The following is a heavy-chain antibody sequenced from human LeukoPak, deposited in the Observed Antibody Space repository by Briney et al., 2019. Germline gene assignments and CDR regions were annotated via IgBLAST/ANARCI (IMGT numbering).Heavy chain of an antibody. CDR2: IYTSGST. V-gene: IGHV4-61*02. Sequence: SETLSLTCSVSGGSISNGSYYWSWIRQPAGKGLEWIGRIYTSGSTNYNPSLKSRVTISVDTSKNQFSLKLSSVTAADTAVYYCARDRGYSYAFDYWGQGTLATVSS. J-gene: IGHJ4*02. D-gene: IGHD5-18*01. CDR3: ARDRGYSYAFDY. CDR1: GGSISNGSYY.